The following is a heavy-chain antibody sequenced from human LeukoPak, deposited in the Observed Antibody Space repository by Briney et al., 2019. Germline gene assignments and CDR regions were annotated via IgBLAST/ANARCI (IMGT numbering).Heavy chain of an antibody. J-gene: IGHJ4*02. CDR1: GYTFASYL. V-gene: IGHV5-51*01. Sequence: TRESLKISCKGSGYTFASYLVGWVRQMPGKGLEWMGIIYPGDSETRYSPSFQGQVTISADKSISTAYLQWSSLKASGTAMYYCVRISSTWYGDYWGQGTLVTVS. D-gene: IGHD6-13*01. CDR3: VRISSTWYGDY. CDR2: IYPGDSET.